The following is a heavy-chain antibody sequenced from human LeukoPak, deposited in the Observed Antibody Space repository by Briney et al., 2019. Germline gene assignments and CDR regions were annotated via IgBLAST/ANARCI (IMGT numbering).Heavy chain of an antibody. CDR2: INHSGST. Sequence: SETLSLTCTVSGGSISGYYWSWIRQPPGKGLEWIGEINHSGSTNYNPSLKSRVTISVDTSKNQFSLKLSSVTAADTAVYYCARVGPYYYDSSAFDYWGQGTLVTVSS. CDR3: ARVGPYYYDSSAFDY. V-gene: IGHV4-34*01. D-gene: IGHD3-22*01. CDR1: GGSISGYY. J-gene: IGHJ4*02.